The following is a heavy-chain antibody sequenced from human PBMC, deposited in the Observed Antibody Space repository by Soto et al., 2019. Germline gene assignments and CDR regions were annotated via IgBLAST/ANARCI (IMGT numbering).Heavy chain of an antibody. CDR2: IFHSGST. J-gene: IGHJ6*02. Sequence: TLALTCAAAGCSVGRCGDSWVWMRQPRGKALEWIGYIFHSGSTYYNPSLKSRVNISVERSKKQFSLKLSSVTAEDTAVYYCARDTGTEYGMDVWGQGTTVTVSS. CDR3: ARDTGTEYGMDV. D-gene: IGHD4-4*01. CDR1: GCSVGRCGDS. V-gene: IGHV4-30-2*01.